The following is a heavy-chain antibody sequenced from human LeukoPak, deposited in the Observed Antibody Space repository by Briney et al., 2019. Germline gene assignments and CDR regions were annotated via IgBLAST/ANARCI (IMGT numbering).Heavy chain of an antibody. CDR3: AKSGDSLYYYYGMDV. CDR1: GFTFSSYA. V-gene: IGHV3-23*01. J-gene: IGHJ6*02. D-gene: IGHD4-17*01. CDR2: TSGSGGST. Sequence: GGSLRLSCAASGFTFSSYAMSWVRQAPGKGLEWVSTTSGSGGSTSYADSVKGRFTISRDNSKNTLYLQMNSLRAEDTAVYYCAKSGDSLYYYYGMDVWGQGTTVTVSS.